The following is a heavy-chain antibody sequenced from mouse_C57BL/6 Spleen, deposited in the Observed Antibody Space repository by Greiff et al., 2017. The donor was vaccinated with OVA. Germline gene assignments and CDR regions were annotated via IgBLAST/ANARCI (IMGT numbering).Heavy chain of an antibody. J-gene: IGHJ1*03. CDR3: ARVPLYWYFDV. V-gene: IGHV5-16*01. Sequence: EVHLVESEGGLVQPGSSMKLSCTASGFTFSDYYMAWVRQVPEKGLEWVANINYDGSSTYYLDSLKSRFIISRDNAKNILYLQMSSLKSEDTATYYCARVPLYWYFDVWGTGTTVTVSS. CDR1: GFTFSDYY. CDR2: INYDGSST.